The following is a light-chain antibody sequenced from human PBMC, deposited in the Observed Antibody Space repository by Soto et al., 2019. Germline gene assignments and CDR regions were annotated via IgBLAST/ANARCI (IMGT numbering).Light chain of an antibody. J-gene: IGKJ1*01. V-gene: IGKV1-12*02. CDR2: STS. CDR1: QGIGRW. Sequence: DIQMTQSPSSVSASVGDRVTITCRASQGIGRWLGWYQQKPGKAPKLLIYSTSFLQSGVPSRFSGSGSGTDFILTIRSPQPEDFATYFCQQADSRPWTFGQGTKVELK. CDR3: QQADSRPWT.